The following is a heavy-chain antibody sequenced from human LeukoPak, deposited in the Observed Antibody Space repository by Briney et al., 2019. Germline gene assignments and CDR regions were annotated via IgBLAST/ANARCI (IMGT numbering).Heavy chain of an antibody. CDR3: AREGTGDDAFDI. Sequence: GGSLRLSCAASGFTFSNYNMYWVRQAPGKGLEWVSSISGSSSYLYYGDSVKGRFTISRDNAQNTLYLHMISLRAEDTAAYYCAREGTGDDAFDIWGQGTRVSVSS. D-gene: IGHD2-8*02. CDR2: ISGSSSYL. V-gene: IGHV3-21*01. CDR1: GFTFSNYN. J-gene: IGHJ3*02.